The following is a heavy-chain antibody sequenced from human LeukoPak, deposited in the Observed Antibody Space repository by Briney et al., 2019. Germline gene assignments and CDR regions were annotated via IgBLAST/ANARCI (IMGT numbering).Heavy chain of an antibody. D-gene: IGHD1-26*01. CDR3: ARDPYSGSYGNYYYYFMDV. CDR2: ITSGSSYR. CDR1: GFTFRDYG. Sequence: GGSLRLSCAASGFTFRDYGMHWVCQAPGKGLEWVSSITSGSSYRFYADSVKGRFTISRDNAKNSLYLQMNSLRAEDTAVYYCARDPYSGSYGNYYYYFMDVWGKGTTVTISS. V-gene: IGHV3-21*01. J-gene: IGHJ6*03.